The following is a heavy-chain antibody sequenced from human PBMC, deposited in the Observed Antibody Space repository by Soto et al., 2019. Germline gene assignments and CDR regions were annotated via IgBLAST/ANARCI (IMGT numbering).Heavy chain of an antibody. CDR1: GFTFSDYY. D-gene: IGHD2-2*01. J-gene: IGHJ4*02. CDR2: ISSSSGTI. Sequence: GGSLILSCAASGFTFSDYYMTWIRQAPGSGLEWVSYISSSSGTISYANSVKGRFTISRANAHNSLYLQMSSLRAEDTAVYYCARGTYASKTDFDYWGQGTLVTVSS. V-gene: IGHV3-11*01. CDR3: ARGTYASKTDFDY.